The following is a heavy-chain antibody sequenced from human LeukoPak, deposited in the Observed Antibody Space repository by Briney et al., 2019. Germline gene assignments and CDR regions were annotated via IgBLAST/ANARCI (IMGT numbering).Heavy chain of an antibody. CDR1: GFSLSTSGVG. CDR3: AHYSGYDLYSSGWYVY. Sequence: SGPTLVKPTQTLTLTCTFSGFSLSTSGVGVGWIRQPPGKALEWLALIYWDDDERYSPSLKSRLTITKDTSKNQVVLTMTNMDPVDTATYYCAHYSGYDLYSSGWYVYWGQGTLATVSS. V-gene: IGHV2-5*02. CDR2: IYWDDDE. J-gene: IGHJ4*02. D-gene: IGHD6-19*01.